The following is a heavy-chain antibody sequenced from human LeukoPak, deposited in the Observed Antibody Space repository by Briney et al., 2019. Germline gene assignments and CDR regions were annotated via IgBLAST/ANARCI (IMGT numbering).Heavy chain of an antibody. CDR2: IYYSGST. CDR1: GGSISSGGYY. CDR3: ARRINYYDSSGYWSWFDP. Sequence: TSETLSLTCTVSGGSISSGGYYWSWIRQHPGKGLEWIGYIYYSGSTYYNPSLKSRVTISVDTSKNQFSLKLSSVTAADTAVYYCARRINYYDSSGYWSWFDPWGQGTLVTVSS. J-gene: IGHJ5*02. V-gene: IGHV4-31*03. D-gene: IGHD3-22*01.